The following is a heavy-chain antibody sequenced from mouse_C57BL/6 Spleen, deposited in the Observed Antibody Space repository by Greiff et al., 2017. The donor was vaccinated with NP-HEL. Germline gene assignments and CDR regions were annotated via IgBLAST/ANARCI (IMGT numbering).Heavy chain of an antibody. CDR2: IYPGSGNT. Sequence: VQLQQSGAELVRPGASVKLSCKASGYTFTDYYINWVKQRPGQGLEWIARIYPGSGNTYYNEKFKGKATLTAEKSSSTAYMQLSSLTSEDSAVYFCARGPSYYSNFYYFDYWGQGTTLTVSS. D-gene: IGHD2-5*01. J-gene: IGHJ2*01. V-gene: IGHV1-76*01. CDR3: ARGPSYYSNFYYFDY. CDR1: GYTFTDYY.